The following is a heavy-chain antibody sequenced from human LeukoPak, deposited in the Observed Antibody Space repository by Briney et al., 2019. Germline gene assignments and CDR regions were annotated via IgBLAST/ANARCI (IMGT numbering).Heavy chain of an antibody. J-gene: IGHJ4*02. D-gene: IGHD5-12*01. CDR2: INHSGST. CDR3: ARRGWLLYY. Sequence: PSETLSLTCAVYGASFSGYYWSWIRQPPGKGLEWIGEINHSGSTNYNPSLKSRVTISVDTSKNQFSLKLSSVTAADTAVYYCARRGWLLYYWGQGTLVTVSS. CDR1: GASFSGYY. V-gene: IGHV4-34*01.